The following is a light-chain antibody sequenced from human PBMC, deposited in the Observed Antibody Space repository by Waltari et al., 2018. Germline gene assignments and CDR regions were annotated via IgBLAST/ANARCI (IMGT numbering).Light chain of an antibody. CDR3: MQATQWPLT. Sequence: DVVMTQSPLSLPVTLGQPATISRRSSQSLVHSDGKTYLNWFPQRPGQSPRRLIYKVFNRDSGVPDRFSGSGSGTDFTLKISRVEAEDVGTYYCMQATQWPLTFGQGTKVEIK. CDR2: KVF. J-gene: IGKJ1*01. V-gene: IGKV2-30*02. CDR1: QSLVHSDGKTY.